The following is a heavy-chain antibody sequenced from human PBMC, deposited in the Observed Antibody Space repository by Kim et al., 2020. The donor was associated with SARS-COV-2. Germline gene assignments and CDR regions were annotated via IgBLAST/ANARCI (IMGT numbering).Heavy chain of an antibody. CDR1: GYTFIKYA. CDR2: INAGNGDT. D-gene: IGHD3-10*01. CDR3: ARRMGFGEFTIDY. V-gene: IGHV1-3*01. J-gene: IGHJ4*02. Sequence: ASVKVSCKASGYTFIKYAIHWVRQAPGQRFEWMGWINAGNGDTKYSQNFQGRVTLTRDTSASTAYMEVSSLRSEDTAVYYCARRMGFGEFTIDYWGQGTLVTISS.